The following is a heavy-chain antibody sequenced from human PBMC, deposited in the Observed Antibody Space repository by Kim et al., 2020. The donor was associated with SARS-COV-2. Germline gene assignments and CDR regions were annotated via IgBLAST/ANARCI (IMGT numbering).Heavy chain of an antibody. D-gene: IGHD1-26*01. CDR2: IIPIFGTA. CDR3: AGGSPPVLVGAGRFDY. V-gene: IGHV1-69*13. J-gene: IGHJ4*02. Sequence: SVKVSCKASGGTFSSYAISWVRQAPGQGLEWMGGIIPIFGTANYAQKFQGRVTITADESTSTAYMELSSLRSEDTAVYYCAGGSPPVLVGAGRFDYWGQGTLVTVSS. CDR1: GGTFSSYA.